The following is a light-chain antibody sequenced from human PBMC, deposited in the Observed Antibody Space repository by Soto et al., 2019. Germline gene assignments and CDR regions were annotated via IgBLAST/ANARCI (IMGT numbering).Light chain of an antibody. CDR3: QQYRSSRA. J-gene: IGKJ1*01. V-gene: IGKV3-20*01. CDR1: QDIRRHY. Sequence: EIVLTQSPGTLSLSPGERATLSCRASQDIRRHYLAWYQQKPGQTPRLLIYAASSRATGIPDRFSGSGSGTDFTLTISSLEPEDFAVYYCQQYRSSRAFGQGTRVEIK. CDR2: AAS.